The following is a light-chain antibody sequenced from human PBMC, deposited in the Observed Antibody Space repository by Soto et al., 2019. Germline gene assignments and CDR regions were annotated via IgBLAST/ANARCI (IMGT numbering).Light chain of an antibody. Sequence: EIVVTQSPATRSVSPGERATLSCRASQSVSGNLAWYQQKPGQAPRLLIYGASTRATGIPARFSGSGSGTEFTLTISSLQSEDFEIYYCQQYNNWPLTFGQGTRLEIE. J-gene: IGKJ5*01. CDR3: QQYNNWPLT. V-gene: IGKV3-15*01. CDR2: GAS. CDR1: QSVSGN.